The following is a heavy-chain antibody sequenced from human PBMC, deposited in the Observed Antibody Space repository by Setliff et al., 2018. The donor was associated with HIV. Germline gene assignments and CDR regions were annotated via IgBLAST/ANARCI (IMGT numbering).Heavy chain of an antibody. D-gene: IGHD3-10*01. V-gene: IGHV4-59*11. Sequence: KPSETLSLTCSVSGASISSHYWSWIRQSPGKGLEWIGHVYYSGTTKYSPSLQSRVTMSVDTSKNQVSLRLRSLSAADTAVYYCARDVTLITHDALDLWGQGTMVTVSS. J-gene: IGHJ3*01. CDR3: ARDVTLITHDALDL. CDR2: VYYSGTT. CDR1: GASISSHY.